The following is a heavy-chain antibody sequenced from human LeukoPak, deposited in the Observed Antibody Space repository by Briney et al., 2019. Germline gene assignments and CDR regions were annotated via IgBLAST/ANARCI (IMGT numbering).Heavy chain of an antibody. CDR1: GFTFTGYS. V-gene: IGHV3-48*02. J-gene: IGHJ4*02. CDR3: GRELYGGSRAKDFDS. CDR2: ISISSDNI. D-gene: IGHD3-16*01. Sequence: GGSLRLSCAASGFTFTGYSMNWVRQAPGKGLEWVSYISISSDNIYYADSVKGRFTISRDNAKNSLYLQMNSLRDEDTAVYSCGRELYGGSRAKDFDSWGRGPLVTVSS.